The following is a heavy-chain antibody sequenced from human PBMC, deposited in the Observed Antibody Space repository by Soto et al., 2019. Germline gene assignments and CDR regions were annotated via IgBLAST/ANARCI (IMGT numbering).Heavy chain of an antibody. CDR3: ARHTSGYSSSWGSFDI. J-gene: IGHJ3*02. CDR1: GYSFSSCW. D-gene: IGHD6-13*01. Sequence: GEALKISCKGSGYSFSSCWNGWVPPMAGKGIAWMGILYHGEPDNRYSQSFQGQVTISADKSISTAYLQWSSLKASDTAMYYCARHTSGYSSSWGSFDIWGQGTMVTVS. V-gene: IGHV5-51*01. CDR2: LYHGEPDN.